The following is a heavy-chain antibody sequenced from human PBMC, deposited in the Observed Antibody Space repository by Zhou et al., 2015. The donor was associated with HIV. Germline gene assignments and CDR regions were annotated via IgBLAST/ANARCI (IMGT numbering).Heavy chain of an antibody. D-gene: IGHD4-17*01. CDR3: ARDRVYGDYVPHWYFDL. Sequence: QVQLVQSGAEVKKPGASVKVSCKASGYTFTSYYMHWVRQAPGQRLEWMGWINAGNGNTKYSQKFQGRVTITRDTSASTAYMELSSLRSEDTAVYYCARDRVYGDYVPHWYFDLWGRGTLVTVSS. CDR2: INAGNGNT. CDR1: GYTFTSYY. J-gene: IGHJ2*01. V-gene: IGHV1-3*01.